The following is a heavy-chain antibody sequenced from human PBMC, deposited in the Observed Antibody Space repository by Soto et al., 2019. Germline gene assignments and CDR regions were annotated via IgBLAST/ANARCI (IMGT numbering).Heavy chain of an antibody. CDR1: GYTFTSYG. Sequence: QVQLVQSGAAVKKPGASVKVSCKASGYTFTSYGISWVRQAPGQGLEYMGWISAYNGNTNYAQNLQGRVTMTTDTSTSPAYMELRSLRCDDTAVYYCARGGRNTAEAYWGQGTLVTVSS. V-gene: IGHV1-18*01. CDR2: ISAYNGNT. D-gene: IGHD5-18*01. CDR3: ARGGRNTAEAY. J-gene: IGHJ4*02.